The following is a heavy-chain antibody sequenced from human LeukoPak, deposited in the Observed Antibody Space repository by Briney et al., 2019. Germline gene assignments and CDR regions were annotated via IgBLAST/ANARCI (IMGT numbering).Heavy chain of an antibody. CDR2: ISDSGGRT. CDR1: GFPLSSYS. J-gene: IGHJ4*02. Sequence: GGSLRLSCAVSGFPLSSYSINWVRQAPGKGLEWVSTISDSGGRTHHADSVKGRFTISRDNSKSTLYLQMNSLRPEDTAVYYCDGADFWGQGTLVTVSS. CDR3: DGADF. D-gene: IGHD3-16*01. V-gene: IGHV3-23*01.